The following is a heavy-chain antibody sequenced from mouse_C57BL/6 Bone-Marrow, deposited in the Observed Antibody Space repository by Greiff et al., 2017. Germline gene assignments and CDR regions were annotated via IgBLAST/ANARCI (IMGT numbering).Heavy chain of an antibody. CDR1: GYTFTSYW. J-gene: IGHJ3*01. CDR3: ARSSLRGCAY. CDR2: IDPSDSST. Sequence: QVQLQQPGAELVMPGASVKLSCKASGYTFTSYWMHWVKQRPGQGLEWIGEIDPSDSSTNYNQKFKGKSTLTVDKSSSTAYMQLSSLTSEDSAVYYCARSSLRGCAYWGQGTLVTVSA. V-gene: IGHV1-69*01. D-gene: IGHD6-1*01.